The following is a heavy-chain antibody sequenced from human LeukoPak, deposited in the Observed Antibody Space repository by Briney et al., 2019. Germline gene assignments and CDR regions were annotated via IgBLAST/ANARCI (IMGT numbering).Heavy chain of an antibody. Sequence: GGSLRLSCAASGFTVSSNYMGWVRQAPGKGLEWVSVIYSGGSTYYADSVKGRFTISRDNSKNTLYLQMNSLRAEDTAVYYCARDPSGIYGSGSYYKGDYWGQGTLVTVSS. CDR3: ARDPSGIYGSGSYYKGDY. CDR2: IYSGGST. D-gene: IGHD3-10*01. V-gene: IGHV3-66*01. J-gene: IGHJ4*02. CDR1: GFTVSSNY.